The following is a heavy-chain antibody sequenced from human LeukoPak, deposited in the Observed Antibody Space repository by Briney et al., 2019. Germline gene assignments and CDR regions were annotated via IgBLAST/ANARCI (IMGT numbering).Heavy chain of an antibody. CDR2: MNPNNGNT. V-gene: IGHV1-8*01. CDR3: ARLASSSWPLYYYYGMDV. Sequence: GASVKVSCKASGYTFTSYDINWVRQVTGQGLEWMGWMNPNNGNTGYAQKFQGRVTMTRSTSISTAYMELSSLRSEDTAVYYCARLASSSWPLYYYYGMDVWGQGTTVTVSS. D-gene: IGHD6-13*01. CDR1: GYTFTSYD. J-gene: IGHJ6*02.